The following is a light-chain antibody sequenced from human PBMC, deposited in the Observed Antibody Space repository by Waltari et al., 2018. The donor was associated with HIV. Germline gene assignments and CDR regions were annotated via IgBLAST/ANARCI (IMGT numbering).Light chain of an antibody. J-gene: IGLJ2*01. CDR3: QAWDSSTAV. Sequence: SYELTQPPSVSVPPGQTASFPCPGDKLGDKYACWYQQKPGQSPVLVIYQDSKRPSGIPERFSGSNSGNTATLTISGTQAMDEADYYCQAWDSSTAVFGGGTKLTVL. CDR2: QDS. CDR1: KLGDKY. V-gene: IGLV3-1*01.